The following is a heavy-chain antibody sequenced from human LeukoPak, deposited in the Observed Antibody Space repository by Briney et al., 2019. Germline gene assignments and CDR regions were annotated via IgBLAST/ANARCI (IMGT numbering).Heavy chain of an antibody. J-gene: IGHJ3*02. CDR3: ARDTNYDYGDYYGVSAFDI. CDR1: GYTFTDYY. Sequence: ASVTVSYKASGYTFTDYYMHGVRQAPGQGVEGVGWINPNSGGTNYAQKFQGRVTMTRDTSISTAYMELSRLRSDDTAVYYCARDTNYDYGDYYGVSAFDIWGQGTMVTVSS. V-gene: IGHV1-2*02. D-gene: IGHD4-17*01. CDR2: INPNSGGT.